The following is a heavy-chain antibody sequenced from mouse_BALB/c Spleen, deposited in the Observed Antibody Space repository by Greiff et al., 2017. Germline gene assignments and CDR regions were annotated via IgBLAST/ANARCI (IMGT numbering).Heavy chain of an antibody. J-gene: IGHJ2*01. V-gene: IGHV1S81*02. D-gene: IGHD2-3*01. CDR1: GYSFTSYY. Sequence: QVQLQQSGAELVKPGASVKLSCKASGYSFTSYYMYWVKQRPGQGLEWIGEINPCNGGTNFNEKFKSKATLTVDKSSSTAYMQLSSLTSEDSAVYYCTRTRDDGYSFDYWGQGTTLTVSS. CDR3: TRTRDDGYSFDY. CDR2: INPCNGGT.